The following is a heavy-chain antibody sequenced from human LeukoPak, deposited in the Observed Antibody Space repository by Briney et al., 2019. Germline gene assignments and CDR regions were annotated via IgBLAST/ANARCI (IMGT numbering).Heavy chain of an antibody. J-gene: IGHJ5*02. CDR3: AKAPSYYYGSGSPGWFDP. Sequence: GRPLRLSCAASGFTFDDYAMHWVRQAPGKGLEWVSGISWNSGSIGFADSVKGRFTISRDNAKNSLYLQMNSLRAEDTALYYCAKAPSYYYGSGSPGWFDPWGQGTLVTVSS. CDR2: ISWNSGSI. D-gene: IGHD3-10*01. CDR1: GFTFDDYA. V-gene: IGHV3-9*01.